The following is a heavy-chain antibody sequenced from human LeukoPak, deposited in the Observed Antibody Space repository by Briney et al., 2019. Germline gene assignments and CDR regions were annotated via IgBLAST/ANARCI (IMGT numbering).Heavy chain of an antibody. J-gene: IGHJ4*02. CDR3: ASNVDTAMVGGDYYFDY. CDR1: GFTVSSNY. D-gene: IGHD5-18*01. Sequence: GGPLRLSCAAPGFTVSSNYMSWVRQAPGKGLEWVSVIYSGGSTYYADSVKGRFTISRDNSKNTLYLQMNSLRAEDTAVYYCASNVDTAMVGGDYYFDYWGQGTLVTVSS. V-gene: IGHV3-66*01. CDR2: IYSGGST.